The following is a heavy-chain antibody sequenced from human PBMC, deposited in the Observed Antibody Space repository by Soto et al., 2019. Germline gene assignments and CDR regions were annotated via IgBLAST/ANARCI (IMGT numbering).Heavy chain of an antibody. CDR3: AREELLWFGELDYYYYGMDV. CDR1: GYTFTSYG. Sequence: ASVKVSCKASGYTFTSYGISWVRQAPGQGLEWMGIINPSGGSTSYAQKFQGRVTMTRDTSTSTVYMELSSLRSEDTAVYYCAREELLWFGELDYYYYGMDVWGQGTTVTVSS. V-gene: IGHV1-46*01. J-gene: IGHJ6*02. CDR2: INPSGGST. D-gene: IGHD3-10*01.